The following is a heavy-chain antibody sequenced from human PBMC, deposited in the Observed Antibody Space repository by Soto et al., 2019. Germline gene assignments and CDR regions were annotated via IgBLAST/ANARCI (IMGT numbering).Heavy chain of an antibody. CDR2: IYYSGST. Sequence: SETLSLTCTVSGGSISSSSYYWGWIRQPPGKGLEWIGSIYYSGSTYYNPSLKSRVTISVDTSKNQFPLKLSSVTAADTAVYYCARLIMEQGSGWYFYYYMDVWGKGTTVTVSS. V-gene: IGHV4-39*01. J-gene: IGHJ6*03. CDR3: ARLIMEQGSGWYFYYYMDV. CDR1: GGSISSSSYY. D-gene: IGHD6-19*01.